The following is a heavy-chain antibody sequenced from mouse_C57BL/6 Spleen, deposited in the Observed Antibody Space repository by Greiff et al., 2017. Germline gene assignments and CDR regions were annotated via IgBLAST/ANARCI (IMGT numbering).Heavy chain of an antibody. V-gene: IGHV5-6*01. J-gene: IGHJ2*01. Sequence: EVMLVESGGDLVKPGGSLKLSCAASGFTFSSYGMSWVRQTPDKRLEWVATISSGGSYTYYPDSVKGRFTISRDNAKNTLYLQMSSLKSEDTAMYYCARHEDSSGCVGYFDYWGQGTTLTVSS. D-gene: IGHD3-2*02. CDR3: ARHEDSSGCVGYFDY. CDR1: GFTFSSYG. CDR2: ISSGGSYT.